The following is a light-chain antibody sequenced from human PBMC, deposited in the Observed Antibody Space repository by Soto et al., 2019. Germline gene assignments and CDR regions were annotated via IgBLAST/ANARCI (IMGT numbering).Light chain of an antibody. Sequence: DIPMTQSPSTLSGSVGDRVTITFRASQTISSWLAWYQQKPGKAPKLLIYKASTLKRGVPSRFSGSGSGTEFTLTISSLQPDDFATYYCQHYNSYSEAFGQGTKVELK. CDR2: KAS. J-gene: IGKJ1*01. CDR3: QHYNSYSEA. CDR1: QTISSW. V-gene: IGKV1-5*03.